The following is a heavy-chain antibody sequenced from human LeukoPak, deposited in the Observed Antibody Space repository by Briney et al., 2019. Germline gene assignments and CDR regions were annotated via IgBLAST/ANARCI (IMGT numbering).Heavy chain of an antibody. V-gene: IGHV3-23*01. CDR2: ISGSGGST. CDR3: AKDSDCSGGSCYPGHYYYGMDV. CDR1: GFTFSSYA. J-gene: IGHJ6*02. D-gene: IGHD2-15*01. Sequence: GGSLRLSCAVSGFTFSSYAMSWVRQAPGKGLEWVSTISGSGGSTYYADSVKGWFTISRDNSKNTLYLQMNSLRAEDTAVYYCAKDSDCSGGSCYPGHYYYGMDVWGQGTTVTVSS.